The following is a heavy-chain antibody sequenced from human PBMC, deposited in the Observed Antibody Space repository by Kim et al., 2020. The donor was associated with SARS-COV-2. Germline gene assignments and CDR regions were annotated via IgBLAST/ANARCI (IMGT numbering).Heavy chain of an antibody. CDR1: GGSISNYY. CDR3: ARVRRYNWNDGGIDY. J-gene: IGHJ4*02. D-gene: IGHD1-1*01. V-gene: IGHV4-59*01. Sequence: SETLSLTCTVSGGSISNYYWSWIRQPPGKGLEWIGYIYYSGSTNYNPSLKSRVAISVDMSKDQFSLRMSSVTAADTAVYYCARVRRYNWNDGGIDYWGQGTLVTVSS. CDR2: IYYSGST.